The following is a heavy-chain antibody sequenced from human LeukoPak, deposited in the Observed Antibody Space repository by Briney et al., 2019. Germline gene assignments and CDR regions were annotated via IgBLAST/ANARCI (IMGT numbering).Heavy chain of an antibody. CDR1: GGSISSNKYY. D-gene: IGHD4-11*01. Sequence: SETLSLTCTVSGGSISSNKYYWGWIRQPPGKGLEWIGSTYHSGSTYYNPSLKSRVTISVDTSKNQFSLKLSSVTAADTAVYYCARLLIDYSKAHYYYYMDVWGKGTTVTVSS. CDR3: ARLLIDYSKAHYYYYMDV. J-gene: IGHJ6*03. V-gene: IGHV4-39*07. CDR2: TYHSGST.